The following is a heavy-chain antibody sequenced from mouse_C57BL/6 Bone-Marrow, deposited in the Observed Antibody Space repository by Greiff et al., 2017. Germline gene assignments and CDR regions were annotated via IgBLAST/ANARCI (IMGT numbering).Heavy chain of an antibody. D-gene: IGHD1-1*01. CDR2: IDPENGDT. Sequence: EVQLQESGAELVRPGASVKLSCTASGFNIKDDYMHWVKQRPEQGLEWIGWIDPENGDTEYASKFQGKATITADTSSNTAYLQLSSLTSEDTAVYYCTTRGSSFYYAMDYWGQGTSVTVSS. CDR3: TTRGSSFYYAMDY. J-gene: IGHJ4*01. CDR1: GFNIKDDY. V-gene: IGHV14-4*01.